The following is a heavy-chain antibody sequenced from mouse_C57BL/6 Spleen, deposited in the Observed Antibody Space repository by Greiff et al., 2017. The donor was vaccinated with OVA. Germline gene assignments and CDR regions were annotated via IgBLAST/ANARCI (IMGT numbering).Heavy chain of an antibody. CDR3: ARYSSLYGNFAY. Sequence: EVKLQESGGGLVQPGGPLSLSCAASGFTFTDYYMSWVRQPPGKALEWLGFIRNKANGYTTEYSASVKGRFTISRDNSQSILYLQMNALRAEDSATYYCARYSSLYGNFAYWGQGTLVTVSA. D-gene: IGHD2-1*01. V-gene: IGHV7-3*01. CDR2: IRNKANGYTT. CDR1: GFTFTDYY. J-gene: IGHJ3*01.